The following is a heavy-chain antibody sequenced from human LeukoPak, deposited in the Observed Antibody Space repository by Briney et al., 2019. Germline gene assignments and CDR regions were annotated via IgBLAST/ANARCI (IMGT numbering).Heavy chain of an antibody. CDR3: ARVSCSGGSCYIFDI. CDR2: IYYSGST. D-gene: IGHD2-15*01. Sequence: PSETLSLTCTVSGGSISSSSYYWGWIRQPPGKGLEWIGSIYYSGSTYYNPSLKSRVTISVDTSKNQFSLKLSSVTAADTAVYYCARVSCSGGSCYIFDIWGQGTMVTVSS. CDR1: GGSISSSSYY. V-gene: IGHV4-39*07. J-gene: IGHJ3*02.